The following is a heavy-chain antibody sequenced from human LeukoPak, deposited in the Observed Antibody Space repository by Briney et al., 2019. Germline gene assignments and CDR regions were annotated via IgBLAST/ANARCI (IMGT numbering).Heavy chain of an antibody. V-gene: IGHV1-2*02. CDR1: GFTFTGYY. CDR2: VNPNTGGT. Sequence: ASVKVSCKASGFTFTGYYFHRVRQAPGQGLEWMGWVNPNTGGTKYAQMFQGRVTMTRDTSISTAYMELSRLTSDDTAVYYCARDSHGGNWSLGYWGQGTLVTVSS. D-gene: IGHD2-21*01. J-gene: IGHJ4*02. CDR3: ARDSHGGNWSLGY.